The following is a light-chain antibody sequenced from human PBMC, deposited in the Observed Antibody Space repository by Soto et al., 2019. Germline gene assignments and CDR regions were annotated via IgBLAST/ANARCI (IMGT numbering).Light chain of an antibody. V-gene: IGKV3-11*01. CDR3: QQRTIWPLT. CDR1: QSVSNS. J-gene: IGKJ4*01. Sequence: EIVLTQSPATLSLSPGERATLSCWASQSVSNSLAWYQQRPGQSPRLLIYDVSTRATGIPARFGGSGSGTDFTLTISSLETEDFAVYYCQQRTIWPLTFGGGTKVEI. CDR2: DVS.